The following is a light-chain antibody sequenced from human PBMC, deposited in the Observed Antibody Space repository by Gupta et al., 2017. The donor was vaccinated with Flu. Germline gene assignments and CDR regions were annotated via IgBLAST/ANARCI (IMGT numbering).Light chain of an antibody. J-gene: IGLJ3*02. Sequence: SFELTQPSSVAVSPGQPARITCSGDALPKQFVYWYQQRPGQAPVLLIYKDTERHSKISARFSGSSSGSEATLTITAVQAEDEADYYCQSGDSCGTYVVFGGGTKLTVL. CDR3: QSGDSCGTYVV. V-gene: IGLV3-25*03. CDR2: KDT. CDR1: ALPKQF.